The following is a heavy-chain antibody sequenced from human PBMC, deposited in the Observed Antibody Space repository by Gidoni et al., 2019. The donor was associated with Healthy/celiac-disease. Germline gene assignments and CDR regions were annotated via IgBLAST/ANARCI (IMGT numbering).Heavy chain of an antibody. D-gene: IGHD4-17*01. CDR3: AKDGYGDLYYFDY. CDR2: ISGSGGST. V-gene: IGHV3-23*01. J-gene: IGHJ4*02. CDR1: GFSFSSYA. Sequence: EVQLLESGGGLVQPGGSLRLSCAASGFSFSSYAMSWVRQAPGKGLEWVSAISGSGGSTYYADSVKGRFTISRDNSKNTLYLQMNSLRAEDTAVYYCAKDGYGDLYYFDYWGQGTLVTVSS.